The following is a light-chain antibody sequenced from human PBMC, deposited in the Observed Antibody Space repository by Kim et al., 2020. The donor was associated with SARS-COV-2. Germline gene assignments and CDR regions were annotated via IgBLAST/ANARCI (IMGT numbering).Light chain of an antibody. CDR1: QSVNNY. V-gene: IGKV3-11*01. Sequence: LSLSPGGRATLSCRAGQSVNNYLAWYQQKPGQAPRLLIYEVSTRATGIPDRFSGSGSGTDFTLTISSLEPEDFAVYYCQQRTNWPTFGQGTKLEI. CDR3: QQRTNWPT. J-gene: IGKJ2*01. CDR2: EVS.